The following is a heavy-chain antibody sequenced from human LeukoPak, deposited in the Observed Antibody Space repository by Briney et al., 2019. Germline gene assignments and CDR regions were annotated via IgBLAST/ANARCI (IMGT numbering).Heavy chain of an antibody. D-gene: IGHD2/OR15-2a*01. CDR2: INPNSGGT. CDR3: ARSTTPNENEYFEH. J-gene: IGHJ1*01. CDR1: GYTFTGYY. V-gene: IGHV1-2*02. Sequence: ASVKVSCKASGYTFTGYYIHWVRQAPGQGLEWMGWINPNSGGTNYIQKFQGRVTMTRDTSISTAYMELSRLGSDDTAVYYCARSTTPNENEYFEHWGLGTLVTVSS.